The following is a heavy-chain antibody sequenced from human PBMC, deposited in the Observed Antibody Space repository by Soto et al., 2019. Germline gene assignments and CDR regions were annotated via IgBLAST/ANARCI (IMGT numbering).Heavy chain of an antibody. Sequence: ASVKVSCKASGYTFTSYAIHWVRQAPGQRLEWMGWINAGNGNTKYSQKFQGRVTFTRDTSASTAYMELSSLRSEDTAVYYCARGLYNPSDYWGQGTLVTVSS. J-gene: IGHJ4*02. CDR1: GYTFTSYA. V-gene: IGHV1-3*01. CDR2: INAGNGNT. CDR3: ARGLYNPSDY. D-gene: IGHD1-20*01.